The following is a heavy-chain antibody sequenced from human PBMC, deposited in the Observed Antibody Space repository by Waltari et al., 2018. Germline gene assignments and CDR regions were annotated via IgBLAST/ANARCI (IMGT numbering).Heavy chain of an antibody. Sequence: QVQLVQSGAEVKKPGASVKVSCKASGYTFTSYAMHWVRQAPGQRLEWMGRIIPIFGTANYAQKFQGRVTITADKSTSTAYMELSSLRSEDTAVYYCARERADWGSAFDIWGQGTMVTVSS. CDR2: IIPIFGTA. V-gene: IGHV1-69*13. CDR1: GYTFTSYA. D-gene: IGHD3-16*01. CDR3: ARERADWGSAFDI. J-gene: IGHJ3*02.